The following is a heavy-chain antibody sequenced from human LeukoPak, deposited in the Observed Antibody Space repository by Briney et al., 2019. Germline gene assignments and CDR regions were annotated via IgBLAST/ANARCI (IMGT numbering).Heavy chain of an antibody. J-gene: IGHJ5*02. Sequence: PSETLSPTCAVYGGSFSGYYWSWIRQPPGKGLEWIGEINHSGSTNYNPSLKSRVTISVDTSKNQFSLKLSSVTAADTAVYYCARAAAVTGNADNWFDPWGQGTLVTVSS. D-gene: IGHD6-19*01. CDR3: ARAAAVTGNADNWFDP. CDR1: GGSFSGYY. CDR2: INHSGST. V-gene: IGHV4-34*01.